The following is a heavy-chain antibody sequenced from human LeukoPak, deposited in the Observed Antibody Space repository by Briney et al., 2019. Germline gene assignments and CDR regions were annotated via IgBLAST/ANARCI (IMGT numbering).Heavy chain of an antibody. CDR3: ARRRLLWFGEFPKGFDY. CDR1: GFTFSIYW. Sequence: GSLRLSCAASGFTFSIYWMSWVRQPPGKGLEWIGEINHSGSTNYNPSLKSRVTISVDTSKNQFSLKLSSVTAADTAVYYCARRRLLWFGEFPKGFDYWGQGTLVTVSS. D-gene: IGHD3-10*01. CDR2: INHSGST. J-gene: IGHJ4*02. V-gene: IGHV4-34*01.